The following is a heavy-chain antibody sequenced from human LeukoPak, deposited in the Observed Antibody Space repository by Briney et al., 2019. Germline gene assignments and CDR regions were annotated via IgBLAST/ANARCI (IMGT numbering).Heavy chain of an antibody. CDR2: ISYDGSNK. CDR3: ARDRGYSSSSTYYFDY. CDR1: GFTFSSYA. Sequence: GGSLRLSCAASGFTFSSYAMHWVRQAPGKGLEWVAVISYDGSNKYYADSVKGRFTISRDNSKNTLYLQMNSLRAEDTAVYYCARDRGYSSSSTYYFDYWGQGTLVTVSS. V-gene: IGHV3-30*04. D-gene: IGHD6-6*01. J-gene: IGHJ4*02.